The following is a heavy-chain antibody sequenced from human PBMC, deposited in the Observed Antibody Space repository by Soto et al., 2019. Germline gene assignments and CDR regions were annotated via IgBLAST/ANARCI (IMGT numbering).Heavy chain of an antibody. V-gene: IGHV4-31*03. D-gene: IGHD4-17*01. Sequence: QVQLQESGPGLVKPSQTLSLTCTVSGGSISSGGYYWSWIRQHPGKGLEWIGYIYYSGSTYYNPTLKSRVTTSVDTSKNQFALKLSSVTAADTAVYYCSRIHDYGDYGDYWGQGTLVTVSS. CDR3: SRIHDYGDYGDY. CDR1: GGSISSGGYY. J-gene: IGHJ4*02. CDR2: IYYSGST.